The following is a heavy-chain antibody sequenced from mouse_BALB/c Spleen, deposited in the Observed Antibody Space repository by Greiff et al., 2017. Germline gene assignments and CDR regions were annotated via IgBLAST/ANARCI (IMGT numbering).Heavy chain of an antibody. D-gene: IGHD1-1*01. CDR2: SRNKANDYTT. CDR1: GFTFSDFY. J-gene: IGHJ1*01. Sequence: EVNLVESGGGLVQPGGSLRLSCATSGFTFSDFYMEWVRQPPGKRLEWIAASRNKANDYTTEYSASVKGRFIVSRDTSQSILYLQMNALRAEDTAIYYCARDAYGSSNWYFDVWGAGTTVTVSS. CDR3: ARDAYGSSNWYFDV. V-gene: IGHV7-1*02.